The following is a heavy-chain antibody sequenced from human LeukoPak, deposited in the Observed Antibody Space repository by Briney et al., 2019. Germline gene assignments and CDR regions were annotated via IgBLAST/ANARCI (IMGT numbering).Heavy chain of an antibody. CDR2: INTNTGNP. CDR3: ARGLSDYYYDSSGYPL. V-gene: IGHV7-4-1*02. D-gene: IGHD3-22*01. Sequence: ASVKVSCKASGYTFTGYAMNWVRQAPGQGLEWMGWINTNTGNPTYAQGFTGRFVFSSDTSVSTAYLQISGLKAEDTAVYYSARGLSDYYYDSSGYPLWGQGTLVTVSS. CDR1: GYTFTGYA. J-gene: IGHJ4*02.